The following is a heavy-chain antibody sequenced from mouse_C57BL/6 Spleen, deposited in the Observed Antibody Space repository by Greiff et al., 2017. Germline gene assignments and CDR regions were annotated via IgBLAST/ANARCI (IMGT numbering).Heavy chain of an antibody. D-gene: IGHD2-1*01. Sequence: LVESGAELVKPGASVKMSCKASGYTFTSYWITWVKQRPGQGLEWIGDIYPGSGSTNYNEKFKSKATLTVDTSSSTAYMQLSSLTSEDSAVYYCARRGNYDYWGQGTTLTVSS. V-gene: IGHV1-55*01. CDR2: IYPGSGST. CDR1: GYTFTSYW. J-gene: IGHJ2*01. CDR3: ARRGNYDY.